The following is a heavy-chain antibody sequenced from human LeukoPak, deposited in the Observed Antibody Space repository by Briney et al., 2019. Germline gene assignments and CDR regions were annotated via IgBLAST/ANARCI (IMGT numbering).Heavy chain of an antibody. CDR2: INSDGSST. Sequence: GGSLRLSCAASGFTFSSYWMHWVRQAPGKALVWVSRINSDGSSTSYADSVKGRFTISRDNAKNTLYLQMNSLRAEDTAMYYCAKTTSVYGSGDDYSDATNWFDPWGQGTLVTVSS. V-gene: IGHV3-74*01. CDR1: GFTFSSYW. CDR3: AKTTSVYGSGDDYSDATNWFDP. J-gene: IGHJ5*02. D-gene: IGHD3-10*01.